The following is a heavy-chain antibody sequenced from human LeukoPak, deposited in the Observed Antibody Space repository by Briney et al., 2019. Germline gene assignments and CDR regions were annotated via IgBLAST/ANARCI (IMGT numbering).Heavy chain of an antibody. V-gene: IGHV4-39*07. D-gene: IGHD3-22*01. CDR3: ARIPPEGYYYDSSGYFDY. Sequence: SETLSLTCTVSGGSISSSSYYWGWIRQPPGKGLEWIGSIYYSGSTYYNPSLKSRVTISVDTSKNQFSLKLSSVTAADTAVYYCARIPPEGYYYDSSGYFDYWGQGTLVTVSS. CDR2: IYYSGST. CDR1: GGSISSSSYY. J-gene: IGHJ4*02.